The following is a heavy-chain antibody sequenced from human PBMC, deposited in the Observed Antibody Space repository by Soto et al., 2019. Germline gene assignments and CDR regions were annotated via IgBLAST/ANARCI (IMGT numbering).Heavy chain of an antibody. Sequence: QIQLVQSGGDVKTPGASVKVSCTTSRYTFTSHGIAWVRQAPGQGLEWTGWISTFNGKTDYAQKFQGRVTMTADTITSTVHMELRGLRSDDTAVYYCARLLTEGATFREDAVDLWGPGTKVTVSS. CDR3: ARLLTEGATFREDAVDL. CDR2: ISTFNGKT. J-gene: IGHJ3*01. CDR1: RYTFTSHG. V-gene: IGHV1-18*01. D-gene: IGHD3-9*01.